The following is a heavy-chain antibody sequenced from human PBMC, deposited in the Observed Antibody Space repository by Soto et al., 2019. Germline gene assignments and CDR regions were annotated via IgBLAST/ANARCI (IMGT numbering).Heavy chain of an antibody. CDR1: GFTFSSYW. CDR2: INSDGSST. D-gene: IGHD3-3*01. J-gene: IGHJ6*02. Sequence: EVQLVESGGGLVQPGGSLRLSCAASGFTFSSYWMHWVRQAPGKGLVWVSRINSDGSSTSYADSVKGRFTISRDNAKNTLYLQMNSLRDEDTAVYYCARDQRKYDFWSGYSFWGYYYGMDVWGQGTTVTVSS. CDR3: ARDQRKYDFWSGYSFWGYYYGMDV. V-gene: IGHV3-74*01.